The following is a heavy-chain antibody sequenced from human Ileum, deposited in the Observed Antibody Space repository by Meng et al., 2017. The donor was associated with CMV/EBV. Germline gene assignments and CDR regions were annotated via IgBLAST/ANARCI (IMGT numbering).Heavy chain of an antibody. Sequence: VTFSYYVMHWVRQAPGKGLEWVTSISYDGSNKYYGDSVTGRFSISRDNSKDTLYLHMNSLRTEDTAVYFCARNDFYSGSGTYYLDYWGQGTLVTVSS. CDR1: VTFSYYV. CDR2: ISYDGSNK. V-gene: IGHV3-30-3*01. CDR3: ARNDFYSGSGTYYLDY. D-gene: IGHD3-10*01. J-gene: IGHJ4*02.